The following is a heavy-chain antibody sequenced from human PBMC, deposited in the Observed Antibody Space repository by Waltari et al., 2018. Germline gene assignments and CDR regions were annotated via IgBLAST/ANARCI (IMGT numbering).Heavy chain of an antibody. J-gene: IGHJ5*02. CDR2: INHSGST. CDR3: ARGGKVLLWFGSQNRFDP. CDR1: GGSFSGYY. D-gene: IGHD3-10*01. V-gene: IGHV4-34*01. Sequence: QVQLQQWGAGLLKPSETLSLTCAVYGGSFSGYYWSWIRQPPGKGLEWIGEINHSGSTNYNPSLKSRVTISVDTSKNQFSLKLSSVTAADTAVYYCARGGKVLLWFGSQNRFDPWGQGTLVTVSS.